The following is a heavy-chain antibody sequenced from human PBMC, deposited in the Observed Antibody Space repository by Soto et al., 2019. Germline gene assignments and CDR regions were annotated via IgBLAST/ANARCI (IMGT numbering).Heavy chain of an antibody. V-gene: IGHV3-30*18. J-gene: IGHJ4*02. CDR2: ISYDGSNK. CDR1: GFTFSSYG. Sequence: PGGSLRLSCAASGFTFSSYGMHWVRQAPGKGLEWVAVISYDGSNKYYADSVKGRFTISRDNSKNTPYLQMNSLRAEDTAVCYCAKDPVDYWGQGTLVTVSS. CDR3: AKDPVDY.